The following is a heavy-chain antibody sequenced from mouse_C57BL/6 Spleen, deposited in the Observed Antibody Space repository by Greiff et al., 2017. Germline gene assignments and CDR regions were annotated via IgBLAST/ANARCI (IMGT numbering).Heavy chain of an antibody. J-gene: IGHJ2*01. Sequence: VQLQQSGGDLVKPGGSLKLSCAASGFTFSSYGMSWVRQTPDKRLEWVATISSGGSYTYYPDSVKGRFTISRDNAKNTLYLKMSSLKSEDTAMYYCARHELTGSSYCDYWGQGTTLTVSS. CDR3: ARHELTGSSYCDY. D-gene: IGHD4-1*01. CDR1: GFTFSSYG. CDR2: ISSGGSYT. V-gene: IGHV5-6*01.